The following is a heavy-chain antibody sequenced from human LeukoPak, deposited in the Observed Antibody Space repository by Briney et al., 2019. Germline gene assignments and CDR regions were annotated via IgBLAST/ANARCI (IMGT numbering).Heavy chain of an antibody. CDR3: GKDLAGSYLTDY. V-gene: IGHV3-43*01. D-gene: IGHD1-26*01. CDR2: ITWDGATK. CDR1: GFAFNEFT. J-gene: IGHJ4*02. Sequence: GGSLRLSRVASGFAFNEFTMHWVRQAPGKGLEWVSLITWDGATKYYADSVKGRFTISRDNSKNSLYLQMNSLTTEDTALYYCGKDLAGSYLTDYWGQGTLVTVSS.